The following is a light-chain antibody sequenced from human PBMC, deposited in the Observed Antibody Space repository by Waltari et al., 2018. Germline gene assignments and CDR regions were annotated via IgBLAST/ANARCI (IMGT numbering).Light chain of an antibody. CDR2: DDS. J-gene: IGLJ2*01. CDR1: NIESKS. CDR3: QVWDSSTDHVV. V-gene: IGLV3-21*03. Sequence: SYVLTQPPSVSVAPGKTARITCGGNNIESKSVHWYQQKPGQAPVLVVYDDSARPSGIPERFSGSNSGNTATLTISRVEAGDEADYHCQVWDSSTDHVVFGGGTKLTVL.